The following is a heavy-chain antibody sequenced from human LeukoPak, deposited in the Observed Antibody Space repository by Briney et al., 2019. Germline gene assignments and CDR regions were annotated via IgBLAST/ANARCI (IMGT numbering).Heavy chain of an antibody. J-gene: IGHJ4*02. CDR3: ARAPNWNRYYFDY. CDR1: GGSISSYH. V-gene: IGHV4-59*01. D-gene: IGHD1-1*01. CDR2: IYYSGST. Sequence: SETLSLTCTVSGGSISSYHWSWIRQPPGKGLEWIGYIYYSGSTNYNPSLKSRVTISVDTSKNQFSLKLSSVTAADTAVYYCARAPNWNRYYFDYWGQGTLVTVSS.